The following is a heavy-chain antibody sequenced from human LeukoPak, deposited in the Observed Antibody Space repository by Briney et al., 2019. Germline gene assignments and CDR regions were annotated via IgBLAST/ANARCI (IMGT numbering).Heavy chain of an antibody. CDR2: IWYDGSNK. D-gene: IGHD6-13*01. V-gene: IGHV3-33*01. CDR3: ARDSLGTVFDY. Sequence: PGRSLRLSCAASGFTFSSYGMHWVRQAPGKGLEWVAVIWYDGSNKYYADSVKGRFTISRDNSKNTLYLQMNSLRAKDTAVYYCARDSLGTVFDYWGQGTLVTVSS. CDR1: GFTFSSYG. J-gene: IGHJ4*02.